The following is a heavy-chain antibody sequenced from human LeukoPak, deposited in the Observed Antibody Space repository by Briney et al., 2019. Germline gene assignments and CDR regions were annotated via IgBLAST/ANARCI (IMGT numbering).Heavy chain of an antibody. Sequence: PSETLSLTCTVSGDSINNFYWSWIRQPAGKGLEWIGRVYSSGTNDYNPSLKSRVSMSVDTSSNQFSLRLSSMTAADTALYYCARGYKPASGKDGAFDIWGQGTMVTVSS. V-gene: IGHV4-4*07. CDR2: VYSSGTN. CDR1: GDSINNFY. J-gene: IGHJ3*02. D-gene: IGHD6-13*01. CDR3: ARGYKPASGKDGAFDI.